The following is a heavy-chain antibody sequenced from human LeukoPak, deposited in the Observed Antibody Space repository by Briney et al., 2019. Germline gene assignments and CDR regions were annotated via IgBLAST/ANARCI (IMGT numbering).Heavy chain of an antibody. Sequence: PGGSLRLSCVASGITFSNYAVSWVRQAPEKGLDWVSVISGSAHKIRYADSVKARFTISRDNSENIVYLQMNNLRVEDTAVYYCAGRPTGYSSGYIHWGQGTLVTVSS. J-gene: IGHJ4*02. D-gene: IGHD5-18*01. CDR2: ISGSAHKI. CDR1: GITFSNYA. CDR3: AGRPTGYSSGYIH. V-gene: IGHV3-23*01.